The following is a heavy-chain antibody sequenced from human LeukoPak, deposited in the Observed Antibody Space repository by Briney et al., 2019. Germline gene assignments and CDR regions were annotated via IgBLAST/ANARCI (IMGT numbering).Heavy chain of an antibody. CDR1: GGSISTYY. D-gene: IGHD5-24*01. CDR3: ARLRELAALHDALDI. V-gene: IGHV4-59*08. CDR2: ISYTGST. Sequence: KPSETLSLTCTVSGGSISTYYWNWLRQPPGKGLEWIGYISYTGSTNYSLSLKSRVTMSVDTSKNQFSLKLSSVTAADTAVYYCARLRELAALHDALDIWGQGTMVTVCS. J-gene: IGHJ3*02.